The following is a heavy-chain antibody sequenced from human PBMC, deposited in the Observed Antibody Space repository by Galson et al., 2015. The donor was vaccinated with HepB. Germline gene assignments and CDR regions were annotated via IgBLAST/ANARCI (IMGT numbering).Heavy chain of an antibody. V-gene: IGHV3-23*01. Sequence: SLRLSCAASGFTFSSYAMSWVRQAPGKGLEWVSAISGSGGSAYYADSVKGRFTISRDNSKNTLYLQMNSLRAEDTAVYYCAKGQYGSGSYYANYWGQGTLVTVSS. CDR3: AKGQYGSGSYYANY. J-gene: IGHJ4*02. D-gene: IGHD3-10*01. CDR1: GFTFSSYA. CDR2: ISGSGGSA.